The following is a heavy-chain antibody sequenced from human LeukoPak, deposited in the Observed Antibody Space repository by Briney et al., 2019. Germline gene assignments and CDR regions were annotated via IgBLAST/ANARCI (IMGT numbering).Heavy chain of an antibody. CDR3: ARDHGEAAAGTGLD. Sequence: PGGSLRLSCAASGFTFSSYGMHWVRQAPGKGLEWVAVIWYDGSNKYYADSVKGRFTISRDNSKNTLYLQINSLRAEDTAVYYCARDHGEAAAGTGLDWGQGTLVTVSS. D-gene: IGHD6-13*01. CDR1: GFTFSSYG. V-gene: IGHV3-33*01. CDR2: IWYDGSNK. J-gene: IGHJ4*02.